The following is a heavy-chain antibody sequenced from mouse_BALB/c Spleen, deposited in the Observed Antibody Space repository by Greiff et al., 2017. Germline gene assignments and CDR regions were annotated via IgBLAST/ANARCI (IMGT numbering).Heavy chain of an antibody. J-gene: IGHJ3*01. CDR1: GYTFRSYW. CDR3: TRRAGGAAY. CDR2: ILPGSGST. D-gene: IGHD2-13*01. Sequence: VQLQQSGAELMKPGASVKISCKATGYTFRSYWIEWVKQRPGHGLEWIGEILPGSGSTNYNEKFKGKATFTADTSSNTAYMQLSSLTSEDSAVYYWTRRAGGAAYWGQGTLVTVSA. V-gene: IGHV1-9*01.